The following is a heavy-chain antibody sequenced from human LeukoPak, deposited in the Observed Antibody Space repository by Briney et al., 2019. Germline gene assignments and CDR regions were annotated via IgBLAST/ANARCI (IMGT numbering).Heavy chain of an antibody. J-gene: IGHJ3*02. V-gene: IGHV1-18*01. CDR3: ARGNPYSSSAGGGDAFDI. D-gene: IGHD6-6*01. CDR1: GYTFTSYG. Sequence: ASVKVSCKASGYTFTSYGISWVRQAPGQGLEWMGWISAYNGNTNYAQKLQGRVTMTTDTSTSTAYMELRSLRSDDTAVYYCARGNPYSSSAGGGDAFDIWGQGTMVTVSS. CDR2: ISAYNGNT.